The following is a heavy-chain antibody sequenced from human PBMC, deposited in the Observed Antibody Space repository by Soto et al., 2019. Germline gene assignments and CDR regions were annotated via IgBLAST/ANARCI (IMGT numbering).Heavy chain of an antibody. V-gene: IGHV3-23*01. J-gene: IGHJ5*02. CDR3: AKRLAYYDSSGYSIGWFDP. CDR2: ISGSGGST. Sequence: GGSLRLSCAASGFTFSSYAMSCVRQAPGKXLEWVSAISGSGGSTYYADSVKGRFTISRDNSKNTLYLQMNSLRAEDTAVYYCAKRLAYYDSSGYSIGWFDPWGQGTLLTVSS. CDR1: GFTFSSYA. D-gene: IGHD3-22*01.